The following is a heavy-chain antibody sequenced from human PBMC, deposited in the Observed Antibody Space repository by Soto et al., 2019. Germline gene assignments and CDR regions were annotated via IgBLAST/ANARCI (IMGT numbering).Heavy chain of an antibody. J-gene: IGHJ6*02. CDR2: INHSGST. Sequence: PSEPLSLPCAVSGGSFRGYYWSWIRQPPGKGLEWIGEINHSGSTNYNPSLKSRVTISVDTSKNQFSLKLSSVTAADTAVYYCARSCSSTSCYFMDVWGQGTTVTVAS. D-gene: IGHD2-2*01. CDR3: ARSCSSTSCYFMDV. CDR1: GGSFRGYY. V-gene: IGHV4-34*01.